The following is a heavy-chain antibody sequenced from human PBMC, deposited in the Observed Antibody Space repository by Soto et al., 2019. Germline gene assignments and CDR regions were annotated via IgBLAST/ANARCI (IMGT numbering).Heavy chain of an antibody. V-gene: IGHV2-5*02. Sequence: QITLKESGPTLVKPTQTLTLTCTFSGFSLSTSGVGVGWIRQPPGKALEWLALIYWDDDKRYSPSLKSRLTITKDTSKNQVVLTMTNMDPVDTATYYCARSKGHYYGSGSYTWFDPWGQGTLVTVSS. D-gene: IGHD3-10*01. J-gene: IGHJ5*02. CDR2: IYWDDDK. CDR3: ARSKGHYYGSGSYTWFDP. CDR1: GFSLSTSGVG.